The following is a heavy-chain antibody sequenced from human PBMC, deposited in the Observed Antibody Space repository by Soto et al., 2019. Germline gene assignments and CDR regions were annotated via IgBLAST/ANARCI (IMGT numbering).Heavy chain of an antibody. CDR3: ARDGYYEDDFWSGEPTPGFYFDY. V-gene: IGHV1-69*04. D-gene: IGHD3-3*01. J-gene: IGHJ4*02. CDR2: IIPILGIA. CDR1: GGTFSSYT. Sequence: ASVKVSCKASGGTFSSYTISWVRQAPGQGLEWMGRIIPILGIANYAQKFQGRVTITADKSTSTAYMELSSLRSEDTAVYYCARDGYYEDDFWSGEPTPGFYFDYWGQGTLVTVSS.